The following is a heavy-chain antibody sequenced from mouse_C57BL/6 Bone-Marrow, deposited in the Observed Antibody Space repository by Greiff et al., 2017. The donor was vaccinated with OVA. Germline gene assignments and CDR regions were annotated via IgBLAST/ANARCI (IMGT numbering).Heavy chain of an antibody. CDR3: ARGSSYYFDY. Sequence: QVTLKESGAELVKPGASVKISCKASGYAFSSYWMNWVKQRPGKGLEWIGQIYPGDGDTNYNGKFKGKATLTADKSSSTAYMQLSSLTSEDSAVYFCARGSSYYFDYWGQGTTLTVSS. J-gene: IGHJ2*01. D-gene: IGHD1-1*01. CDR1: GYAFSSYW. CDR2: IYPGDGDT. V-gene: IGHV1-80*01.